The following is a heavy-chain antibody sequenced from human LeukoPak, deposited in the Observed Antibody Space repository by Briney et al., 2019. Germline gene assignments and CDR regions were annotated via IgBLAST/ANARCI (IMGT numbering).Heavy chain of an antibody. V-gene: IGHV3-33*06. J-gene: IGHJ4*02. CDR3: AKVAVAGTILDY. CDR2: IWYDGSNK. Sequence: PRRSLRLSCAASGFTFSSYGMHWVRQAPGKGLEWVAVIWYDGSNKYYADSVKGRFTISRDNSKNTLYLQMNSLRAEDTAVYYCAKVAVAGTILDYWGQGTLVTVSS. CDR1: GFTFSSYG. D-gene: IGHD6-19*01.